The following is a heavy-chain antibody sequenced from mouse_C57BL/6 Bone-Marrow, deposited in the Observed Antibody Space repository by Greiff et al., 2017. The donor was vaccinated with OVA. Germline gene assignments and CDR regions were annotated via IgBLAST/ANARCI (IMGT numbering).Heavy chain of an antibody. CDR1: GFTFSDYY. D-gene: IGHD2-4*01. Sequence: EVKLVESEGGLVQPGSSMKLSCTASGFTFSDYYMAWVRQVPEKGLEWVANINYDGSSTYYLDSLKSRFIISRDNAKNILYLQLSSLKSEDTVTYYGARDDCYYSMDYWGQGTSVTVSS. V-gene: IGHV5-16*01. CDR3: ARDDCYYSMDY. CDR2: INYDGSST. J-gene: IGHJ4*01.